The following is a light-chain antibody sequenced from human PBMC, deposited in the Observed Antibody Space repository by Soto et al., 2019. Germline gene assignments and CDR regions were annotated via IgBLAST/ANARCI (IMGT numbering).Light chain of an antibody. V-gene: IGKV3-11*01. CDR2: AAY. CDR1: QSFRGL. J-gene: IGKJ5*01. CDR3: QQRHMWPIT. Sequence: EVVLTQSPVTLSLSPWERATLSCRASQSFRGLLAWYQQKPGQAPRLLIYAAYNRATGIPPRFSGSVSGTDFTLTISSLEPEDSAVYYFQQRHMWPITFGQGTRLEIK.